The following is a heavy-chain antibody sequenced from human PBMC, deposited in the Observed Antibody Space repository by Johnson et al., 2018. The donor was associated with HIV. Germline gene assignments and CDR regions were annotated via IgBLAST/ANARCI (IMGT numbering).Heavy chain of an antibody. J-gene: IGHJ3*01. D-gene: IGHD6-19*01. CDR3: ARDLRNSGWYNGFDV. Sequence: VQLVESGGGLVQPGGSLRLSCAASGFTVSNNYMNWVRQAPGKGLEWVSLIYRDNSTYYADSVKGRFTISRDNSKNTLYLQMNSLRAEDTALYYCARDLRNSGWYNGFDVWGQGTMVTVSS. CDR2: IYRDNST. CDR1: GFTVSNNY. V-gene: IGHV3-66*01.